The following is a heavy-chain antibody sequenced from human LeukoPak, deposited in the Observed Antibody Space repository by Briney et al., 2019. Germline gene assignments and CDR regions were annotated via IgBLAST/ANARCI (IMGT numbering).Heavy chain of an antibody. Sequence: PSETLSLTCNVSGGSISSYYWSWIRQPPGKGLEWIGYMYYSGNTNYNPSLKSRVTISVDTSKNQFFLKLSSVTAADTAVYYCARARVMVRGVIRYYYGMDVWGQGTTVTVSS. J-gene: IGHJ6*02. V-gene: IGHV4-59*01. CDR3: ARARVMVRGVIRYYYGMDV. CDR1: GGSISSYY. D-gene: IGHD3-10*01. CDR2: MYYSGNT.